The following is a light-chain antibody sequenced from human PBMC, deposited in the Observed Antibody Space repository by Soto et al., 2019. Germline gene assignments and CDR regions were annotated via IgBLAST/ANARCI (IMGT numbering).Light chain of an antibody. J-gene: IGLJ1*01. V-gene: IGLV2-14*01. CDR3: SSKTSSSSPFV. CDR2: EVS. CDR1: TSDVGAYNY. Sequence: LTQPASVSWSPGQSITISCTGSTSDVGAYNYVSWYKHHPGQAPQLMIYEVSNRPSGVSNRFSGSKSGNTASLTISGLQADDEGDYYCSSKTSSSSPFVFGTGTKVTVL.